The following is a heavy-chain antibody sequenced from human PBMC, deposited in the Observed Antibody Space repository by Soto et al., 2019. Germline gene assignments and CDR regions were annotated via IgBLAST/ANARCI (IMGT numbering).Heavy chain of an antibody. J-gene: IGHJ4*02. V-gene: IGHV3-30*18. CDR3: AKDAYYYDSCGDFAGVYFDY. CDR2: IVYDGSYK. Sequence: QVQLVESGGGVVQPGRSLRLSCAVSGFTFKNYGMHWVRQAPGKGLEWVAVIVYDGSYKYYADSVQGRFTISRDNSKNTLDSQMNSLRGEDTAVYYCAKDAYYYDSCGDFAGVYFDYWGQGTLGTVSS. CDR1: GFTFKNYG. D-gene: IGHD3-22*01.